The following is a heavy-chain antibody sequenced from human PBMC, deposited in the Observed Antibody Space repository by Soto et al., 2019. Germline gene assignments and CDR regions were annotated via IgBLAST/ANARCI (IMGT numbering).Heavy chain of an antibody. CDR3: ARSTGYVDSYFDY. J-gene: IGHJ4*02. Sequence: SETLSLTCTVSGGSISLYYWNWIRQPPGKGLEWISYMYYGGSTNYKSSLKSRVTISGDTSKNQFSLKLRSVTAADTAVYFCARSTGYVDSYFDYWGQGALVTVSS. V-gene: IGHV4-59*01. D-gene: IGHD4-17*01. CDR1: GGSISLYY. CDR2: MYYGGST.